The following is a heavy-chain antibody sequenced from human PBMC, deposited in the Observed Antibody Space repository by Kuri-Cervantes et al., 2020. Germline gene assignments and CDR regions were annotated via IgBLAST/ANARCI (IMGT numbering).Heavy chain of an antibody. CDR1: GFTFSSHS. V-gene: IGHV3-48*04. CDR3: ARVPPLGLQPNPYFDY. Sequence: GESLKISCAASGFTFSSHSLNWVRQAPGKGLEWISYISSSSSTIYYADSAKGRFTISRDNAKNSLYLQMNSLRAEDTAVYYCARVPPLGLQPNPYFDYWGQGTLVTVSS. J-gene: IGHJ4*02. D-gene: IGHD4-11*01. CDR2: ISSSSSTI.